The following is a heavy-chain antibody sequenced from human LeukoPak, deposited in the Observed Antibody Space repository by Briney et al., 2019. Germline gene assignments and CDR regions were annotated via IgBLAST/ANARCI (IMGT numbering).Heavy chain of an antibody. CDR2: INHSGST. V-gene: IGHV4-34*01. CDR3: ATVYYYDSSGYYSNWFDP. CDR1: GGSFSGYY. J-gene: IGHJ5*02. D-gene: IGHD3-22*01. Sequence: SETLSLTCAVYGGSFSGYYWSWIRQPPGKGLEWIGEINHSGSTNYNPSLKSRVTIPVDTSKNQFSLKLSSVTAADTAVYYCATVYYYDSSGYYSNWFDPWGQGTLVTVSS.